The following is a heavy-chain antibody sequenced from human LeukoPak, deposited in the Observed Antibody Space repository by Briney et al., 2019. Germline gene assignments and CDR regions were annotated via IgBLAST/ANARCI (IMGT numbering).Heavy chain of an antibody. CDR3: ARYALLTGSRWLDP. Sequence: GGALRLSCAHPGFTFSRYWMSWVRQAPGKGRECVAHIKQDGSEKNYVDSVRGRFIISRDNANNSLCLQMNSLRGDDTAIYYCARYALLTGSRWLDPWGQGTLVTVSS. CDR1: GFTFSRYW. V-gene: IGHV3-7*01. J-gene: IGHJ5*02. D-gene: IGHD3-9*01. CDR2: IKQDGSEK.